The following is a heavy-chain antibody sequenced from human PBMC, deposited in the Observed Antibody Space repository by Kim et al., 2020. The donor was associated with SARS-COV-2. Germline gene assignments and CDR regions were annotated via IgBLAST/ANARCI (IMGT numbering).Heavy chain of an antibody. J-gene: IGHJ4*02. CDR3: LGGYYFDY. Sequence: ASVKVSCKTSGHTFTRDSIHWVRQAPGQGLEWMGGIDCGNGNTIYSQKFQGRVTFTTDTSASTAYMELSSLRSEDSAVYYCLGGYYFDYWAREPLSPSPQ. CDR1: GHTFTRDS. CDR2: IDCGNGNT. V-gene: IGHV1-3*01. D-gene: IGHD2-15*01.